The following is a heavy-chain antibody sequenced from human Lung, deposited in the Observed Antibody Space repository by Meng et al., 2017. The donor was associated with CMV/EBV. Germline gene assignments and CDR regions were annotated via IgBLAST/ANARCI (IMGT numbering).Heavy chain of an antibody. CDR2: IYPGDSDT. J-gene: IGHJ5*02. Sequence: GEXXKISCKGSGYSFTSYWIGWVRQMPGKGLEWMGIIYPGDSDTRYSPSFQGQVTISADKSISTAYLQWSSLKASDTAMYYCARTVKYYYDSSGPEPWVQGNXVNGAS. CDR3: ARTVKYYYDSSGPEP. CDR1: GYSFTSYW. V-gene: IGHV5-51*01. D-gene: IGHD3-22*01.